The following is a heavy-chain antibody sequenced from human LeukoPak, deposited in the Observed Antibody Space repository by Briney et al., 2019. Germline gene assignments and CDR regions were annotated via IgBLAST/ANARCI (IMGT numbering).Heavy chain of an antibody. Sequence: GGSLRLSCAASGFTFSSYGMHWVRQAPGKGLEWVAVISYDGSNKYYADSVKGRFTISRDNSKNTLYLQMNSLRAEDTAVYYCAKGAASSGYYDPFDYWGQGTLVTVSS. J-gene: IGHJ4*02. CDR3: AKGAASSGYYDPFDY. D-gene: IGHD3-22*01. CDR1: GFTFSSYG. CDR2: ISYDGSNK. V-gene: IGHV3-30*18.